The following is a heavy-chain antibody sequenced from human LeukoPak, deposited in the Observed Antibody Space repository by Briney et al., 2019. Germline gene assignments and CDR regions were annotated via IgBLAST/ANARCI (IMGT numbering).Heavy chain of an antibody. J-gene: IGHJ4*02. CDR1: GYTFTSYG. CDR2: ISAYNGNT. Sequence: ASVKVSCRASGYTFTSYGISWVRQAPGQGLEWMGWISAYNGNTNYAQKLQGGVTMTTDTSTSTAYMELRSLRSDDTAVYYCARCPLLPPRHLIDYWGQGTLVTVSS. V-gene: IGHV1-18*01. CDR3: ARCPLLPPRHLIDY.